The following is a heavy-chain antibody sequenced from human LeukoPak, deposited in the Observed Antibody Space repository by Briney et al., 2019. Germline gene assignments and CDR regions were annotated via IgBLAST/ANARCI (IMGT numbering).Heavy chain of an antibody. CDR1: GFTFSNAW. CDR2: IKSKTDGGTT. V-gene: IGHV3-15*01. J-gene: IGHJ4*02. Sequence: GGSLRLSCAASGFTFSNAWMNWVRQAPGKGLEWVGRIKSKTDGGTTDYAAPVKGRFAISRDDSKNTLYLQMNSLKTEDTAVYYRTTAWKWLYYFDYWGQGTLVTVSS. CDR3: TTAWKWLYYFDY. D-gene: IGHD3-22*01.